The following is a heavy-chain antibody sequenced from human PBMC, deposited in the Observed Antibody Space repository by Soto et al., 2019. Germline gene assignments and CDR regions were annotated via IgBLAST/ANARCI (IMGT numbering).Heavy chain of an antibody. D-gene: IGHD6-13*01. Sequence: GASVKVSCKDSGYTLTGNYRQWVRQAPGQGLEWMGWINPNSGGTNYAQKFQGWVTMTRDTSISTAYMELSRLRSDDTAVYYCARAYSRDAFDIWGQGTMVTVSS. CDR3: ARAYSRDAFDI. V-gene: IGHV1-2*04. CDR2: INPNSGGT. CDR1: GYTLTGNY. J-gene: IGHJ3*02.